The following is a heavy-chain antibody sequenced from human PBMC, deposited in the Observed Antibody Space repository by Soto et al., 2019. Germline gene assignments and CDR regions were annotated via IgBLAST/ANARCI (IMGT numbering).Heavy chain of an antibody. V-gene: IGHV5-51*01. CDR1: GYSFTSYW. D-gene: IGHD6-13*01. J-gene: IGHJ4*02. CDR3: AGHVPYSSSWWHFDY. Sequence: GAAPQIPSKGFGYSFTSYWNGWVCQMPGKGLEWMGIIYPGDSDTRYSPSFQGQVTISADKSISTAYLQWSSLKASDTAVYYCAGHVPYSSSWWHFDYWGQGTLVTVSS. CDR2: IYPGDSDT.